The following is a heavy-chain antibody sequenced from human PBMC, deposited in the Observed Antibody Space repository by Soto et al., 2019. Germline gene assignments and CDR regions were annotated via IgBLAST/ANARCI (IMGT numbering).Heavy chain of an antibody. J-gene: IGHJ6*02. V-gene: IGHV3-21*01. CDR1: GFTFSSYS. CDR2: ISSSSSYI. D-gene: IGHD3-22*01. Sequence: GGSLRLSCAASGFTFSSYSMNWVRQAPGKGLEWVSSISSSSSYIYYADSVKGRFTISRDNAKNSLYLQMNSLRAEDTAVYYCARDLYDSSGEPRRGMDVWGQGTTVTVSS. CDR3: ARDLYDSSGEPRRGMDV.